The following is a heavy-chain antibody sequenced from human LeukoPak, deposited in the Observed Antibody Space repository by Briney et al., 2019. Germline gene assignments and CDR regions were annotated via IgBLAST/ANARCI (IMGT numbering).Heavy chain of an antibody. CDR3: AKDQAPRAARVIYFDY. V-gene: IGHV3-23*01. CDR2: ISDGGVRT. D-gene: IGHD2-15*01. J-gene: IGHJ4*02. CDR1: GFTFSSYS. Sequence: GGSLRLSCAASGFTFSSYSMNWVRQAPGKILEWVSGISDGGVRTYYADSVKGRFTISKDNSKNTLFLHMDSLRVEDTAVYYCAKDQAPRAARVIYFDYWGQGNLVTVSS.